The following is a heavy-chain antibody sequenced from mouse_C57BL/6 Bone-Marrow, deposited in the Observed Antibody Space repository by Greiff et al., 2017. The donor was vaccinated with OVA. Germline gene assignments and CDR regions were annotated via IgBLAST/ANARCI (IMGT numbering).Heavy chain of an antibody. Sequence: EVQLQQSGTVLARPGASVKMSCKTSGYTFTSYWMHWVKQRPGQGLEWIGAIYPGNSDTSYNQKFKGKAKLTAVTSASTAYMELSSLTNEDSAVYCWTSAALRRGYYFDYWGQGTTLTVSS. D-gene: IGHD2-12*01. CDR3: TSAALRRGYYFDY. V-gene: IGHV1-5*01. CDR2: IYPGNSDT. CDR1: GYTFTSYW. J-gene: IGHJ2*01.